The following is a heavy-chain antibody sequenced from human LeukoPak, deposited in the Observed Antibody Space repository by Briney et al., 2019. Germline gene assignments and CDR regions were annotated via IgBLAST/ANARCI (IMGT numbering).Heavy chain of an antibody. Sequence: GGSLRLSCEASGFSFSNYWMSWVRQAPGKGLEWVANIKQDGSEIYYVDSVRGRFTISRDNARNSLYLQMNSLRAEDTAVYYCARPSLNTGSYFDYWGQGILVSVSS. CDR2: IKQDGSEI. D-gene: IGHD1-26*01. CDR1: GFSFSNYW. V-gene: IGHV3-7*01. CDR3: ARPSLNTGSYFDY. J-gene: IGHJ4*02.